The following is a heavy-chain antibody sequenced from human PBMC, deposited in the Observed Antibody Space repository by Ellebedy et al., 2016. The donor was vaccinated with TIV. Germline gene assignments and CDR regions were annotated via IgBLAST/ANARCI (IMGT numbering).Heavy chain of an antibody. V-gene: IGHV5-51*01. CDR3: ARHLSLAAGWFDP. CDR2: IYPGDSDT. D-gene: IGHD3-10*01. Sequence: GESLKISXKGSGYSFTSYSIAWVRQMPGKGLDWMGIIYPGDSDTRYSPSFQGQVTISADKSISTAYLQWSSLKASDTAMYYCARHLSLAAGWFDPWGQGTLVTVSS. J-gene: IGHJ5*02. CDR1: GYSFTSYS.